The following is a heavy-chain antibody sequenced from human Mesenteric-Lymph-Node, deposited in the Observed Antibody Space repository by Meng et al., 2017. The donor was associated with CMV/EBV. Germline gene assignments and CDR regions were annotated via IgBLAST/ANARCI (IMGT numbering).Heavy chain of an antibody. D-gene: IGHD3-3*01. CDR1: DFTVSSHY. Sequence: GGSLRLSCVASDFTVSSHYMNWVRQAPGKGLEWVSVIYSGGSSTYYADSVKGRFTISRDNSKNTLYLQMNSLRAEDTAVYYCAKDYYDFWSGLPRTFYYFDYWGQGTLVTVSS. CDR3: AKDYYDFWSGLPRTFYYFDY. V-gene: IGHV3-23*03. CDR2: IYSGGSST. J-gene: IGHJ4*02.